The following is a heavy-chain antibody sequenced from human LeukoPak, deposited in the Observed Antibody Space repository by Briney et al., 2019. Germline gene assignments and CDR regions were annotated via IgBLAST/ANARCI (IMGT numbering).Heavy chain of an antibody. CDR1: GFAITDHH. V-gene: IGHV3-72*01. D-gene: IGHD6-13*01. J-gene: IGHJ4*02. CDR3: VRVVTTSSGWYHFDN. CDR2: SQTTKPNSCTT. Sequence: GGSLRLSCAASGFAITDHHMDWVRQAPGKGMEWVGRSQTTKPNSCTTEYAASVKGRFTISRDDSKNSLYLQLNSLKTEDTAVYYYVRVVTTSSGWYHFDNWGQGTLVTVSS.